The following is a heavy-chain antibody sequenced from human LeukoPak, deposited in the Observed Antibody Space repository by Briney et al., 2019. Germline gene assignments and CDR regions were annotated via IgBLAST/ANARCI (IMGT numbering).Heavy chain of an antibody. D-gene: IGHD1-26*01. CDR3: AKEGATTSFYY. Sequence: GALRLSCAASGFTVSSNYMNWARQAPGKGLEWVSVIYSGGGTYYADSVKGRFTISRDNSKNTVYLQMNSLRAEDTAVYYCAKEGATTSFYYWGPGTLVNGSS. CDR2: IYSGGGT. J-gene: IGHJ4*02. CDR1: GFTVSSNY. V-gene: IGHV3-53*01.